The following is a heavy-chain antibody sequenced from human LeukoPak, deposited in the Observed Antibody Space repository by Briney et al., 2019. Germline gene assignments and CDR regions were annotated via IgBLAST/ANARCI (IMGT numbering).Heavy chain of an antibody. CDR2: MNPNSGNT. CDR3: AREDYAVNWFDP. D-gene: IGHD4-17*01. J-gene: IGHJ5*02. V-gene: IGHV1-8*01. CDR1: GYTFTSYD. Sequence: ASVKVSCKASGYTFTSYDINWVRQATGQGLEWMGWMNPNSGNTGYAQKFQGRVTMTRNTSISTAYMELSSLRSEDTAVYYCAREDYAVNWFDPWDQGTLVTVYS.